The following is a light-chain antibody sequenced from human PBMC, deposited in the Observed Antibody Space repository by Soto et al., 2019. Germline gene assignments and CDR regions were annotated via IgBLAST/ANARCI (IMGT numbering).Light chain of an antibody. Sequence: EIVLTQSPATLSVSPGERATLSCRASQSVSSNLAWYQQKPGQAPRLLIYAASTRATGIAARFSGSGSGTAFILTITSLQSEDFAVYFRQQYNNWPQYTFGQGTKLEIK. CDR3: QQYNNWPQYT. J-gene: IGKJ2*01. CDR2: AAS. V-gene: IGKV3-15*01. CDR1: QSVSSN.